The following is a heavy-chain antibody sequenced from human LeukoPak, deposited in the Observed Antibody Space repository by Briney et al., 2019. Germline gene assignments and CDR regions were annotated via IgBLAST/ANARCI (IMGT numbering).Heavy chain of an antibody. Sequence: ASVKVSCKASGYTFTGYYMHWVRQALGQGLEWMGWINPNSGGTNYAQKFQGRVTMTRDTSISTAYMELSRLRSDDTAVYYCARDTGVDYYYYMDVWGKGTTVTVSS. CDR2: INPNSGGT. CDR3: ARDTGVDYYYYMDV. D-gene: IGHD4-23*01. CDR1: GYTFTGYY. J-gene: IGHJ6*03. V-gene: IGHV1-2*02.